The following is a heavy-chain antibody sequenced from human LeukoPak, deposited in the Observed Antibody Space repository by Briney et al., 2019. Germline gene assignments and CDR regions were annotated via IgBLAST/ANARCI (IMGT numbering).Heavy chain of an antibody. D-gene: IGHD4-17*01. J-gene: IGHJ4*02. Sequence: SETLSLTCTVSGCSISSGYYWGCIRQPPGKGLEWIGSIYHSGSTYYNPSLKSRVTISVDTSKNQFSLKLSSVTAADTAVYYCARLLGYGDRSYFDYWGQGTLVTVSS. CDR1: GCSISSGYY. V-gene: IGHV4-38-2*02. CDR3: ARLLGYGDRSYFDY. CDR2: IYHSGST.